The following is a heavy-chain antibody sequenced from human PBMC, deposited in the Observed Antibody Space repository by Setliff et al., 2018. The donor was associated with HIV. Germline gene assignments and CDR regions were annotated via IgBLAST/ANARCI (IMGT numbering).Heavy chain of an antibody. V-gene: IGHV3-48*01. CDR1: GFSFSSYS. CDR3: ASAGGGNSGTRWFDY. D-gene: IGHD2-21*02. CDR2: IGSDVSII. J-gene: IGHJ4*02. Sequence: QPGGSLRLSCVASGFSFSSYSMAWVRQAPGKGLEWLSYIGSDVSIIFYGDSVKGRFTVSRDNAKNSLYLHMNNLRAEDTAVYYCASAGGGNSGTRWFDYWGQGALVTVSS.